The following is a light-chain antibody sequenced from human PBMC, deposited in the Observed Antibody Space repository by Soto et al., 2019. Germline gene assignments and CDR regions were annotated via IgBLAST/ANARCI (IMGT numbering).Light chain of an antibody. V-gene: IGLV1-40*01. CDR3: QSYDSSLSVV. CDR2: GNS. CDR1: SSNIGAGYD. Sequence: QSVLTQPPSVSGAPGQRVTISCTGSSSNIGAGYDVHWYQQLPGTAPKLLIYGNSNRPSGVPDRFSGSKSGTSAPLAITGLQAEDEADYYCQSYDSSLSVVFGGGTKLPS. J-gene: IGLJ2*01.